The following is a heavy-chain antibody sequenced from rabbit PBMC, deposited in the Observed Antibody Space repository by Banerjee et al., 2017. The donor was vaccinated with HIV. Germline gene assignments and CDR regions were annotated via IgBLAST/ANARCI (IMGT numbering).Heavy chain of an antibody. V-gene: IGHV1S45*01. D-gene: IGHD4-1*01. J-gene: IGHJ4*01. CDR1: GFTLSSYW. Sequence: QEQLEESGGRLVTPGGSLTLTCTASGFTLSSYWISWVRQAPGKGLEWIGTIYAGSSGSAYYASWVNGRFTISKPSSTTVTLQMTSLTAADTATYFCARDLAGVIGWNFNLWGQGTLVTVS. CDR2: IYAGSSGSA. CDR3: ARDLAGVIGWNFNL.